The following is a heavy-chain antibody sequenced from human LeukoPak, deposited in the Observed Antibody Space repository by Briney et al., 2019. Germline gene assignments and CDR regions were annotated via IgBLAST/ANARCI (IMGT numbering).Heavy chain of an antibody. Sequence: SEALSLTCTVSGGSISSYYWSWIRQPAGKGLEWIGRIYTSGSTNYNPSLKSRVTMSVDTSKNQFSLKLSSVTAADTAVYYCARGGSGYYVVAFDIWGQGTMVTVSS. V-gene: IGHV4-4*07. D-gene: IGHD3-3*01. J-gene: IGHJ3*02. CDR3: ARGGSGYYVVAFDI. CDR1: GGSISSYY. CDR2: IYTSGST.